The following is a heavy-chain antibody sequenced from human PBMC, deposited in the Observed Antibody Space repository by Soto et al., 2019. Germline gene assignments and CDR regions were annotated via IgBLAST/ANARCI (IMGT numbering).Heavy chain of an antibody. CDR3: ARARGNQLLGWFDP. V-gene: IGHV4-31*03. J-gene: IGHJ5*02. Sequence: QVQLQESGPGLVKPSQTLSLTCTVSGGSISSGGYYWSWIRQHPGKGLEWIGYIYHSGTTYYNLSLKSRVTISVDTSKNQFSLKLTSVTAADTAVYYCARARGNQLLGWFDPWGQGTLVTVSS. CDR1: GGSISSGGYY. D-gene: IGHD2-2*01. CDR2: IYHSGTT.